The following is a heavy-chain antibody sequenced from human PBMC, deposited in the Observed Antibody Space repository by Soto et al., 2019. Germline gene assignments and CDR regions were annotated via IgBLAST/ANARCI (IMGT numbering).Heavy chain of an antibody. CDR3: ARDPPTGTTLDWVDS. J-gene: IGHJ5*01. Sequence: GSLRLSCATSGFSFSSDSMFWVRHAPDEGLEWVSSISSSGSFMNYADSVQGRFTISRDNANTSLYLQMSGLKDEDTAVYYCARDPPTGTTLDWVDSWGQGTLVTVSS. CDR1: GFSFSSDS. V-gene: IGHV3-21*01. CDR2: ISSSGSFM. D-gene: IGHD1-7*01.